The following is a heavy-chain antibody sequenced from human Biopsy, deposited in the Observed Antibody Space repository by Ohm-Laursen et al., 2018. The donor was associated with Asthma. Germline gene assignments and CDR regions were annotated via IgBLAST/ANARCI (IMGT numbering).Heavy chain of an antibody. V-gene: IGHV1-18*01. Sequence: ASVKVSCKPSGYTFNSAGITWVRQAPGQGLEWMGRISVYNGNTKVAQKLQDRVTMITDTSTSTAYMELRSLRSDDTAVYFCARAVDYSHYYGVDAWGQGTTVTVS. D-gene: IGHD3-10*01. J-gene: IGHJ6*02. CDR2: ISVYNGNT. CDR1: GYTFNSAG. CDR3: ARAVDYSHYYGVDA.